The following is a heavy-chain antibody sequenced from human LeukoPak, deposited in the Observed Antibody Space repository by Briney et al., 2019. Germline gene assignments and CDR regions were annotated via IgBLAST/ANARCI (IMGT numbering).Heavy chain of an antibody. J-gene: IGHJ5*02. CDR2: IYYSGST. D-gene: IGHD3-22*01. V-gene: IGHV4-39*01. CDR1: GGSISSSSYY. CDR3: ASQEEKRITMIVVVMPPHGPFDP. Sequence: SETLSLTCTVSGGSISSSSYYWGWIRQPPGKGLEWIGSIYYSGSTYYNPSLTSRVTISVDTSKNQFSLKLSSVTAADTGVYYCASQEEKRITMIVVVMPPHGPFDPWGQGTLVTVSS.